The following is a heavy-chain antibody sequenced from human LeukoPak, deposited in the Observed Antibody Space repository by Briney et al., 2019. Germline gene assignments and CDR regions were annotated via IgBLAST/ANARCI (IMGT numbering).Heavy chain of an antibody. D-gene: IGHD6-6*01. CDR3: ARGYSSSYYFDY. Sequence: SQTLSLTCAVSGGSISSGGYSWSWIRQPPGKGLEWIGYIYHSGSTYYNPSLESRVTISVDRSKNQFSLKLSSVTAADTAVYYCARGYSSSYYFDYWGQGTLVTVSS. V-gene: IGHV4-30-2*01. CDR2: IYHSGST. CDR1: GGSISSGGYS. J-gene: IGHJ4*02.